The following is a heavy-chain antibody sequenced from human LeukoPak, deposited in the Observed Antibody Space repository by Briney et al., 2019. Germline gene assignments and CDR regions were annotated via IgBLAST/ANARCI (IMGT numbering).Heavy chain of an antibody. CDR1: GGSISSYY. Sequence: SETLSLTCTLSGGSISSYYWSWIRQPPGKGLEWIGYIYYSGSTNYNPSLKSRVTISVDTSKNQFSLKLSSVTAADTAVYYCARHGRPTDCFDYWGQGTLVTVSS. CDR3: ARHGRPTDCFDY. D-gene: IGHD1-26*01. V-gene: IGHV4-59*08. J-gene: IGHJ4*02. CDR2: IYYSGST.